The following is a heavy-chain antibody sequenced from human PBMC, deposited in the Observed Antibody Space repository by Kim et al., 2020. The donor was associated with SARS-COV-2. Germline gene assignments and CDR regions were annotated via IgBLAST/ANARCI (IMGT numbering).Heavy chain of an antibody. CDR3: AREAPYDSSDYYINFDY. V-gene: IGHV3-7*04. D-gene: IGHD3-22*01. J-gene: IGHJ4*02. Sequence: VKGRVTITRDNATTSLFLQMNSLRAEDTAVYYCAREAPYDSSDYYINFDYWGQGNLVTVSS.